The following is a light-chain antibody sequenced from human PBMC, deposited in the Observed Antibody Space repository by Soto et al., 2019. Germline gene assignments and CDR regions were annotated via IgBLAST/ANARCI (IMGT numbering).Light chain of an antibody. Sequence: QSALTQPASVAGSPRQSITISCTGTSSDVGGYNYVSWYQQHPGKAPKLMIYDVSNRPSGVSNRFSGSKSGNTASLTISGLKAADEADYYCSSYTRSSTLEFGGGTKLTVL. J-gene: IGLJ2*01. CDR1: SSDVGGYNY. V-gene: IGLV2-14*01. CDR3: SSYTRSSTLE. CDR2: DVS.